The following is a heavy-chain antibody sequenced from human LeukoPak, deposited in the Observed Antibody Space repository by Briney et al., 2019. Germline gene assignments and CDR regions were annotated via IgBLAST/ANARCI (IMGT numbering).Heavy chain of an antibody. V-gene: IGHV3-43D*04. D-gene: IGHD5-18*01. J-gene: IGHJ4*02. Sequence: LAGGSLRLSCAASGFTFDDYAMHWVRQAPGKGLEWVSLISWDGGSTYYADSVKGRFTISRDNSKNSPYLQMNSLRAEDTAFYYCAKGDVDTAMATGYWGQGTLVTVSS. CDR3: AKGDVDTAMATGY. CDR1: GFTFDDYA. CDR2: ISWDGGST.